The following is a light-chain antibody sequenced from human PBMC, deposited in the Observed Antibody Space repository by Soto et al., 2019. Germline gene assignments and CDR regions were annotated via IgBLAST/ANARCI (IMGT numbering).Light chain of an antibody. Sequence: DIPMTQSPSTLSVSVGDRVTITCRASESISSWLAWYQQRPGKAPKLLIYDASTLESGVQSRFSGSGSGTEFTLTISSLQPDDFATYYCQQYNSHSWTFGQGTKVEIK. CDR2: DAS. J-gene: IGKJ1*01. V-gene: IGKV1-5*01. CDR1: ESISSW. CDR3: QQYNSHSWT.